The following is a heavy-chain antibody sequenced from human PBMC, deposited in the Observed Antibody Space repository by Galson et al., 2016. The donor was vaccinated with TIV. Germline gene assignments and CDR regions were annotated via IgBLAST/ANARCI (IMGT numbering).Heavy chain of an antibody. V-gene: IGHV4-31*11. CDR3: ARLFFFDTRNVLVGAFDV. CDR1: GGSINSAGYY. Sequence: TLSLTCDVSGGSINSAGYYWSWLRQQSGEGLEWIAYIHSSGITYYNPSLKSRVTLSVETSRSQFSLNLSSVTAADTAVYFCARLFFFDTRNVLVGAFDVWGHGTMVVVSS. CDR2: IHSSGIT. J-gene: IGHJ3*01. D-gene: IGHD3-22*01.